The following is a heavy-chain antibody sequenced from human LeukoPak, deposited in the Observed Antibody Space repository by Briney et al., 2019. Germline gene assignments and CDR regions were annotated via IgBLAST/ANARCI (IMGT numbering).Heavy chain of an antibody. J-gene: IGHJ4*02. D-gene: IGHD3-10*01. CDR2: ISYDGSNT. Sequence: GGSLRLSCAASGFTFSNYAMHWVRQAPGKGLGWVAVISYDGSNTYYADSVKGRFTISRDNSKNTLYLQMNSLTAEYTTVYYCARGYHDSGSYYSTYDLWGQGTLVTVSS. CDR1: GFTFSNYA. V-gene: IGHV3-30*04. CDR3: ARGYHDSGSYYSTYDL.